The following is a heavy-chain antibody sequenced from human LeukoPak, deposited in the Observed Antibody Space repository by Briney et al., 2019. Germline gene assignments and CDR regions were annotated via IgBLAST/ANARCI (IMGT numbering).Heavy chain of an antibody. D-gene: IGHD5-18*01. CDR3: SRGPIQLWVHNGVDV. CDR1: GFNFGDHA. J-gene: IGHJ6*02. Sequence: GRSLRLSCTTSGFNFGDHAMTWVRQAPGKGLEWVGFIRSKAYRGTTEYAASVKGRFTISRDDSKSVVCLQMNSLKSEDTAVYYCSRGPIQLWVHNGVDVWGQGTTVTVSS. V-gene: IGHV3-49*04. CDR2: IRSKAYRGTT.